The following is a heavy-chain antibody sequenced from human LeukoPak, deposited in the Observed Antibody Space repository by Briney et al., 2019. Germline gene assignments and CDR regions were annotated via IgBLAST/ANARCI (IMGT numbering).Heavy chain of an antibody. CDR2: INHSGST. J-gene: IGHJ4*02. Sequence: MTSETLSLTCAVYGGSFSGYYWSWIRQPPGKGLEWIGEINHSGSTNYNPSLKSRVTMSVDTSKNQFSLKLSSVTAADTAVYYCARSKVVPAAMVDYWGQGTLVTVSS. D-gene: IGHD2-2*01. V-gene: IGHV4-34*01. CDR1: GGSFSGYY. CDR3: ARSKVVPAAMVDY.